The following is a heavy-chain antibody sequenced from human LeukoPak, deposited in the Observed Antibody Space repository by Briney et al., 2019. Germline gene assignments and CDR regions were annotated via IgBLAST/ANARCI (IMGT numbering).Heavy chain of an antibody. CDR3: ARLTALRVGAYPFFDY. CDR2: ISSSSSYI. Sequence: GGSLRLSCAASGFTFSSYSMNWVRQAPGKGLEWVSSISSSSSYIYYADSVKGRFTISRDNAKNSLYLQMNSLRAEDTAVYYCARLTALRVGAYPFFDYWGQGTLVTVSS. J-gene: IGHJ4*02. CDR1: GFTFSSYS. D-gene: IGHD1-26*01. V-gene: IGHV3-21*01.